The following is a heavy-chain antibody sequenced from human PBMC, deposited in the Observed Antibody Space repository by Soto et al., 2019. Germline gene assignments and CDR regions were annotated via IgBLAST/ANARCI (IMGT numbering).Heavy chain of an antibody. CDR2: IYYSGST. D-gene: IGHD2-15*01. CDR1: GGSISSGGYY. Sequence: QVQLQESGPGLVKPSQTLSLTCTVSGGSISSGGYYWSWIRQHPGKGLEWIGYIYYSGSTYYNPSLKSRVTISVDTSKNQFSLKLSSVTAADTAVYYCARDRSTEAAAPFYGMDVWGQGTTVTVSS. V-gene: IGHV4-31*03. J-gene: IGHJ6*02. CDR3: ARDRSTEAAAPFYGMDV.